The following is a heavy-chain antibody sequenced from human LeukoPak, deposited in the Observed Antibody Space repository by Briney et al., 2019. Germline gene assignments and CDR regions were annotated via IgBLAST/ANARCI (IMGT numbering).Heavy chain of an antibody. J-gene: IGHJ4*02. D-gene: IGHD6-19*01. V-gene: IGHV3-23*01. CDR2: IGGSGDKT. CDR3: VRRGDASSGWGDHDF. CDR1: GFTFNRNA. Sequence: GGSLRLSCAASGFTFNRNAIRWVRQAPGKGLEWVSTIGGSGDKTFYADSVKGRFTISRDNSKNMVHLQMNSLTGEDTALYYCVRRGDASSGWGDHDFWGQGALVTVSS.